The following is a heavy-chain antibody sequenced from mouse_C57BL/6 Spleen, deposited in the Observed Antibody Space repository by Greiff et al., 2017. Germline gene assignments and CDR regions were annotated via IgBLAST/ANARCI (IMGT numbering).Heavy chain of an antibody. J-gene: IGHJ2*01. CDR3: ARRNYYGSSYDY. Sequence: EVQLQQSGPELVKPGASVKIPCKASGYTFTDSNMDWVKQSHGTSLEWIGDINPNNGGTIYNQKFKGKATLTVDKSSSTAYMELRSLTSEDTAVYYCARRNYYGSSYDYWGQGTTLTVSS. CDR1: GYTFTDSN. D-gene: IGHD1-1*01. V-gene: IGHV1-18*01. CDR2: INPNNGGT.